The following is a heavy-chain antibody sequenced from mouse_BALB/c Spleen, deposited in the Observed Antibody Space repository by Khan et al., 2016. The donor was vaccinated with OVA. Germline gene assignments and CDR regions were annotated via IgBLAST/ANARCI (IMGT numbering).Heavy chain of an antibody. V-gene: IGHV1-7*01. CDR2: INPTSGYT. CDR3: TRDRIDY. Sequence: QIQLVQSGAELAKPGASVKMSCKASGYTFTTYWMHWVKQRPGQGLEWIGYINPTSGYTDYNEKFKDRATLSADKSSSPAYMQLSSLTSEDSAVYYCTRDRIDYWCQGTTLTVSS. J-gene: IGHJ2*01. CDR1: GYTFTTYW.